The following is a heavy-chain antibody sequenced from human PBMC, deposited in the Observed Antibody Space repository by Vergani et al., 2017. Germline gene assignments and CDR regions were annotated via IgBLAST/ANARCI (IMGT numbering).Heavy chain of an antibody. J-gene: IGHJ4*02. Sequence: QVQLVESGGGVVQPGGSLRLSCAASGFTFSSYGMHWVRQAPGKGLEWVSAISGSGGSTYYADSVKGRFTISRDNSKNTLYLQMNSLRAEDTAVYYCAKVRSSGWYLDYWGQGTLVTVSS. CDR1: GFTFSSYG. CDR3: AKVRSSGWYLDY. CDR2: ISGSGGST. V-gene: IGHV3-NL1*01. D-gene: IGHD6-19*01.